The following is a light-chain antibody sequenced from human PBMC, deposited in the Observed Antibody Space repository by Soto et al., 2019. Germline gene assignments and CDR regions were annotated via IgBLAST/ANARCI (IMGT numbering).Light chain of an antibody. CDR3: QQYNNWPPWT. Sequence: EIVMTQSPATLSVSPGERATLSCRASQSVSSNLAWYQQKPGQAPRLLIYGASTRATGIPARFSGSGSGTEFTLTISSLXSEDFAVYYCQQYNNWPPWTFGRGTKVDTK. V-gene: IGKV3-15*01. J-gene: IGKJ1*01. CDR1: QSVSSN. CDR2: GAS.